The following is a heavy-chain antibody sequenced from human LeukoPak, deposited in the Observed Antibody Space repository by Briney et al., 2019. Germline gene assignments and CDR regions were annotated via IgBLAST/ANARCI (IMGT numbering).Heavy chain of an antibody. V-gene: IGHV4-59*12. D-gene: IGHD6-19*01. CDR2: VYSTGST. J-gene: IGHJ4*02. Sequence: SETLSLTCNVSGGSISNNYWTWIRQPPGKGLEWIGYVYSTGSTNYNPSLKSRVTMSVDTSKNQFSLKLSSVTAADTAVYYCARDSPYSSGWYLAYWGQGTLVTVSS. CDR3: ARDSPYSSGWYLAY. CDR1: GGSISNNY.